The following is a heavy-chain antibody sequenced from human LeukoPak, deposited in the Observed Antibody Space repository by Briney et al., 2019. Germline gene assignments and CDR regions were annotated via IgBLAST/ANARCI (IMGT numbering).Heavy chain of an antibody. V-gene: IGHV4-61*02. CDR1: GGSISSSSYY. CDR3: AREARVWSSFDI. CDR2: IYASGST. D-gene: IGHD3-3*01. Sequence: SQTLSLTCTVSGGSISSSSYYWSWIRQPAGKGLEWIGRIYASGSTNYNPSLKSRVTISVDTSKNQFSLKLSSVTAADTAVYYYAREARVWSSFDIWGQGTMVTVSS. J-gene: IGHJ3*02.